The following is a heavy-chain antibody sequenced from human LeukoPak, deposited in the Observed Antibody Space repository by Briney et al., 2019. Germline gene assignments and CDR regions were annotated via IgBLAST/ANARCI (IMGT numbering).Heavy chain of an antibody. V-gene: IGHV3-23*03. J-gene: IGHJ5*02. CDR3: AKDLGEDYYDSSGYLGH. CDR1: GFTFSSYG. CDR2: IYSDGST. Sequence: GGSLRLSCAASGFTFSSYGMSWVRQAPGKGLEWVSIIYSDGSTYYADSVKGRFTISRDNSKNTLYLQMNSLRAEDTAVYYCAKDLGEDYYDSSGYLGHWGQGTLVTVSS. D-gene: IGHD3-22*01.